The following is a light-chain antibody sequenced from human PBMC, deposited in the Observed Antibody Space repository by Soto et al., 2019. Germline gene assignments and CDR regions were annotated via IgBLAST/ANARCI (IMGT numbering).Light chain of an antibody. CDR3: FSCYSGSWP. CDR1: QTISD. V-gene: IGKV3D-15*01. CDR2: DAS. J-gene: IGKJ1*01. Sequence: EIVMTQSQAIMAVSPGGSVTLSCRARQTISDLAWYHQKPGQAPRLLIYDASSRATGIPARFSGSGSGTDFTLAMSSQQVEEFSSYLCFSCYSGSWPVGKGTK.